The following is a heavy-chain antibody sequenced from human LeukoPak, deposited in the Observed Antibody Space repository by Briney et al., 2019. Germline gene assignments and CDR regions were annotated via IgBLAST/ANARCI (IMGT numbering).Heavy chain of an antibody. CDR1: GYTLTELS. J-gene: IGHJ4*02. CDR2: FDPEDGET. V-gene: IGHV1-24*01. CDR3: ATIFGYDSSGYYWPYYFDY. Sequence: ASVKVSCKVSGYTLTELSMHWVRQAPGKGLEWMGGFDPEDGETIYAQKFQGRVTMTEDTSTDTAYMELSSLRSEDTAVYYCATIFGYDSSGYYWPYYFDYWGQGTLDTVSS. D-gene: IGHD3-22*01.